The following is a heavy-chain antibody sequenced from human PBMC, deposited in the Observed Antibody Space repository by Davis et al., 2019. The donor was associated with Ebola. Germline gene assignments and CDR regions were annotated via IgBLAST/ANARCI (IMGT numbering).Heavy chain of an antibody. CDR1: GGSISSHY. D-gene: IGHD2-15*01. CDR2: IHYSGTT. V-gene: IGHV4-59*11. J-gene: IGHJ4*02. Sequence: MPSKTLSLTCTVSGGSISSHYWSWIRQPPGKGLEWIGYIHYSGTTSKNPSLKSRVTLSVDTSMNQFSLKLTSVTAADTAVYYCARTDRVCSGGRCYSGDDFDYWGQGTLVTVSS. CDR3: ARTDRVCSGGRCYSGDDFDY.